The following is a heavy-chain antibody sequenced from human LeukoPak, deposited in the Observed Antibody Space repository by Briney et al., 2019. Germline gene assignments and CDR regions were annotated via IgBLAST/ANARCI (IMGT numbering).Heavy chain of an antibody. J-gene: IGHJ4*02. CDR1: GFTVSSNY. Sequence: PGGSLRLSCAASGFTVSSNYMSWVRQAPGKGLEWVSAISGSGGSTYYADSVKGRFTISRDNSKNTLYLQMNSLRAEDTAVYYCAKDRQITGTPYFDYWGQGTLVTVSS. CDR3: AKDRQITGTPYFDY. V-gene: IGHV3-23*01. D-gene: IGHD1-20*01. CDR2: ISGSGGST.